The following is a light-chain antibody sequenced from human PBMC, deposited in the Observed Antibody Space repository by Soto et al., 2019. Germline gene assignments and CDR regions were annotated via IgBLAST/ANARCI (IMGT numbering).Light chain of an antibody. Sequence: DIQMTQSPSTVSASVGDRVTITCRASQGITTWVAWYQQKPGKAPRLLIYASSDLQSGIPSRFSGSGSGTDFTLTISSLQPADFAIYYCQQTDNFPLTFGGGTKVEIK. J-gene: IGKJ4*01. CDR2: ASS. CDR1: QGITTW. V-gene: IGKV1-12*01. CDR3: QQTDNFPLT.